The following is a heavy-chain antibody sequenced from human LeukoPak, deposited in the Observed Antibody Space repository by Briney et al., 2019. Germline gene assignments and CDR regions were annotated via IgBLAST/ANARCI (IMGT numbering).Heavy chain of an antibody. D-gene: IGHD4-17*01. CDR1: GFTFSSYE. Sequence: PGGSLRLSCAASGFTFSSYEMNWVRQAPGKGLEWVSYISSSGSTIYYADSVKGRFTISRDNAKNSLYLQMNSLRAEDTAVYYCARAGYGDYVGVAFDIWGQRTMVTVSS. CDR3: ARAGYGDYVGVAFDI. CDR2: ISSSGSTI. V-gene: IGHV3-48*03. J-gene: IGHJ3*02.